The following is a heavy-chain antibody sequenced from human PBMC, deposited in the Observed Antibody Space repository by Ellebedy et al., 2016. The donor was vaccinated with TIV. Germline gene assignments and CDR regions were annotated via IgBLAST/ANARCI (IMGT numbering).Heavy chain of an antibody. Sequence: GESLKISRAASGFTFSSYWMSWVRQAPGKGLEWVANIKQDGSEKYYVDSVKGRFTISRDNAKNSLYLQMNSLRAEDTAVYYCARDGSSGYLRDWYFDLWGRGTLVTVSS. D-gene: IGHD3-22*01. CDR1: GFTFSSYW. CDR2: IKQDGSEK. J-gene: IGHJ2*01. CDR3: ARDGSSGYLRDWYFDL. V-gene: IGHV3-7*01.